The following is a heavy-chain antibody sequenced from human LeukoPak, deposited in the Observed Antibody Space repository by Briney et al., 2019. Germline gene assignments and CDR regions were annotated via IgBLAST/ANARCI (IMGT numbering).Heavy chain of an antibody. CDR2: MYTSGST. V-gene: IGHV4-61*02. D-gene: IGHD6-6*01. J-gene: IGHJ4*02. CDR1: GGSINSGTYY. CDR3: ARGEKGSSSGSINY. Sequence: PSQTLSLTCTVSGGSINSGTYYWSWIRQPAGKGLEWIGRMYTSGSTNYNPSLESRVTISVDTSKNQFSLKLSSVTAADTAVYYCARGEKGSSSGSINYWGQGTLVTVSS.